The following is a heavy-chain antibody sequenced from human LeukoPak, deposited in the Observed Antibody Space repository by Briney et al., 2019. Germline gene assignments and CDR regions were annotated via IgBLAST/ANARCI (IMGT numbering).Heavy chain of an antibody. CDR3: ARDLSEYDAFDI. CDR2: IYYSGST. D-gene: IGHD6-6*01. J-gene: IGHJ3*02. Sequence: SETLSLTCTVSGNSISSYYWSWVRQPAGKGLEWIGYIYYSGSTNYNPSLKSRVTISVDTSKNQFSLKLSSVTAADTAVYYCARDLSEYDAFDIWGQGTMVTVSS. CDR1: GNSISSYY. V-gene: IGHV4-59*01.